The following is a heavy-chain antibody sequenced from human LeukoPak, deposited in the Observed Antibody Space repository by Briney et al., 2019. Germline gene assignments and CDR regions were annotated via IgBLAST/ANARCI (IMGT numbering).Heavy chain of an antibody. CDR1: SGSISSYY. CDR2: IYYSGST. V-gene: IGHV4-59*01. J-gene: IGHJ3*02. CDR3: ARVVAEWFGEFYDAFDI. D-gene: IGHD3-10*01. Sequence: PSETLSLTCTVSSGSISSYYWSWIRQPPGKGLEWIGYIYYSGSTNYNPSLKSRVTISVDTSKNQFSLKLSSVTAADTAVYYCARVVAEWFGEFYDAFDIWGQGTMVTVSS.